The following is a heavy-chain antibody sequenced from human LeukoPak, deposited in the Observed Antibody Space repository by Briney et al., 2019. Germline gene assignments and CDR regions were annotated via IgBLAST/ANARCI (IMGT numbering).Heavy chain of an antibody. CDR2: IFHSGST. Sequence: SETLSLTCTVSGYSLTSGYYWGWIRQPPGKGLEWIASIFHSGSTFYNPSVKSRVTISVDTSKNQFSLTLRSVTAADTAVYYCAMGISGRNQGDYWGQGTLVTVSS. V-gene: IGHV4-38-2*02. D-gene: IGHD3-10*01. CDR1: GYSLTSGYY. J-gene: IGHJ4*02. CDR3: AMGISGRNQGDY.